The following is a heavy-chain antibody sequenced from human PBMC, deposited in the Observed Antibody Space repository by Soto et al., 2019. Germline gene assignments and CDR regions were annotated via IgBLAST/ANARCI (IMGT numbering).Heavy chain of an antibody. J-gene: IGHJ4*02. CDR3: VRGASGSGNFNS. Sequence: GGSLRLSCAASGFTFSSSWMHWVRQAPGKGLEWVSRIYSGSDYADSVKGRFTISRDNAGNTLYLQMNSLRVEDTAVYYCVRGASGSGNFNSWGPGVMVSVSS. CDR1: GFTFSSSW. CDR2: IYSGS. D-gene: IGHD6-19*01. V-gene: IGHV3-74*01.